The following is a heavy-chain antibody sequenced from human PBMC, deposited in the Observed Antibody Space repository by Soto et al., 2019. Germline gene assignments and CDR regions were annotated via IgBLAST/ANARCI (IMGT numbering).Heavy chain of an antibody. Sequence: SVKVSFKAAGGTFISYAISWVRQAPGQGLEWMGGIIPIFGTANYAQKFQGRVTITADESTSTAYMELSSLRSEDTAVYYCARGLLWPSSSPLGYYGMDVWGQGTTVTVSS. CDR2: IIPIFGTA. J-gene: IGHJ6*02. CDR3: ARGLLWPSSSPLGYYGMDV. CDR1: GGTFISYA. D-gene: IGHD6-6*01. V-gene: IGHV1-69*13.